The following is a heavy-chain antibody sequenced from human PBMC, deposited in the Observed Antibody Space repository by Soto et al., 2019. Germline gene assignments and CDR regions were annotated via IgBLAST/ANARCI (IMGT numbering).Heavy chain of an antibody. J-gene: IGHJ6*02. Sequence: PGGSLRLSCAASGFTFSSYAMSWVRQAPGKGLEWVSAISGSGGSTYYADSVKGRFTISRDNSKNTLYLQMNSLRAEDTAVYYCAKASVGATIIPYYYYGMDVWGQGTTVTVSS. CDR3: AKASVGATIIPYYYYGMDV. V-gene: IGHV3-23*01. CDR2: ISGSGGST. CDR1: GFTFSSYA. D-gene: IGHD5-12*01.